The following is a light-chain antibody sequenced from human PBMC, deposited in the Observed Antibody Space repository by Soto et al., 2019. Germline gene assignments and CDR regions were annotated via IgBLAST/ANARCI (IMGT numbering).Light chain of an antibody. CDR2: DVN. V-gene: IGLV2-14*01. CDR3: SSYSTSTTLL. J-gene: IGLJ3*02. Sequence: QSVLTQPASVSGSQGQSITISCTGSNDDVGGYDYVSWYQHHPGKAPKLLIFDVNNRPSGVSDRFSGSKSGDTASLTISGLQADDEADYYCSSYSTSTTLLFGGGTKVTVL. CDR1: NDDVGGYDY.